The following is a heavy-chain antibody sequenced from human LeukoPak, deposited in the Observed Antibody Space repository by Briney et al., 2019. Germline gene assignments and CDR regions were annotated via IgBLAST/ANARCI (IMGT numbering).Heavy chain of an antibody. CDR2: INLDGRGT. D-gene: IGHD3-10*01. Sequence: GGSLRLSCSASGFQFSSFWMHWVRQAPGKGLVWVSRINLDGRGTTYADSVKGRFTISRDNAKNTLYLQMNSLRAEDTAVYYCAKDFYGSGSSQFDYFDYWGQGTLVTVSS. V-gene: IGHV3-74*01. CDR1: GFQFSSFW. J-gene: IGHJ4*02. CDR3: AKDFYGSGSSQFDYFDY.